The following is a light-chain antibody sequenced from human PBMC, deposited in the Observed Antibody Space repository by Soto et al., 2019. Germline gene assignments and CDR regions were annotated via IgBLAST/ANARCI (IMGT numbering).Light chain of an antibody. CDR2: SNN. CDR3: AAWDDSLNGYV. J-gene: IGLJ1*01. CDR1: SSNIGSNT. Sequence: QSSLTHPPSSSGTPGQRVTISCSGSSSNIGSNTVNWYQQLPGTAPKLLIYSNNQRPSGVPDRFSGSKSGTPASLAISGLQSEDEADYYCAAWDDSLNGYVFGTGTKVTVL. V-gene: IGLV1-44*01.